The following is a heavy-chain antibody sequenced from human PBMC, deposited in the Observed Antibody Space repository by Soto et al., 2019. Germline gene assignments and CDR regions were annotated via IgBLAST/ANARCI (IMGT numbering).Heavy chain of an antibody. D-gene: IGHD6-13*01. V-gene: IGHV3-23*01. Sequence: PGGSLRLSCAASGLTFSSYAMSWVRQAPGKGLEWVSAISGSGGSTYYADSVKGRFTISRDNSKNTLYLQMNSLRAEDTAVYYCAAGGWSSWSEYYYYYGMDVWGQGTTVTVSS. CDR3: AAGGWSSWSEYYYYYGMDV. CDR1: GLTFSSYA. CDR2: ISGSGGST. J-gene: IGHJ6*02.